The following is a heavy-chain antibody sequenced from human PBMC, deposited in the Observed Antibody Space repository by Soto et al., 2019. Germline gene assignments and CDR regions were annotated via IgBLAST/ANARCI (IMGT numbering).Heavy chain of an antibody. V-gene: IGHV1-69*06. CDR2: IIPIFGTA. Sequence: QVQLVQSGAEVKKPGSSVKVSCKASGGTFSSYAISWVRQAPGQGLEWMGGIIPIFGTANYAQKFQGRGTITADKSTSTAYMELSSLRSEDKAVYYCSSSGSRVPPGGAYSSSVWVRYYYGMDVWVQGTTVTVSS. CDR3: SSSGSRVPPGGAYSSSVWVRYYYGMDV. D-gene: IGHD3-16*01. CDR1: GGTFSSYA. J-gene: IGHJ6*02.